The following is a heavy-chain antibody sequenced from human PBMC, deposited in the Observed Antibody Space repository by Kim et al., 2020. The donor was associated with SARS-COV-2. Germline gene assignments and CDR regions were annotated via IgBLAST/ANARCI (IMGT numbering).Heavy chain of an antibody. D-gene: IGHD2-2*01. CDR1: GGSISSYY. CDR3: AGGTEYCSSTSGYWDVMD. CDR2: IYYSGST. Sequence: SETLSLTCTVSGGSISSYYWSWIRQPPGKGLEWVGYIYYSGSTNYNPSPKSRVTISVDTSKNQFSLKLSSVTAADTAVHYCAGGTEYCSSTSGYWDVMD. J-gene: IGHJ6*01. V-gene: IGHV4-59*13.